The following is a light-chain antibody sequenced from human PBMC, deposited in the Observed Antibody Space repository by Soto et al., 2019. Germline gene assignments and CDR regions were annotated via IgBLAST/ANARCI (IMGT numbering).Light chain of an antibody. CDR3: CSYGGGNNFYV. CDR1: SSDIGTYDY. CDR2: EVS. V-gene: IGLV2-8*01. J-gene: IGLJ1*01. Sequence: QSVLTQPPSASGSPGQSVTISCTGTSSDIGTYDYVSWYQHLPDKAPKLIIYEVSKRPSGVPDRFSGSKSGNTASLTVSGLQAEDEGDYYCCSYGGGNNFYVFGTGTKVHRP.